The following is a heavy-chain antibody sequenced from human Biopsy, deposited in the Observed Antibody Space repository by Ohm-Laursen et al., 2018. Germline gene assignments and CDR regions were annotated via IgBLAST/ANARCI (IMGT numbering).Heavy chain of an antibody. CDR1: GGSISGSS. CDR3: AKHGSGWTGDDALHI. Sequence: GTLSLTCTVSGGSISGSSWSWIRQAPGRGLEWVGYISYSGSTSNNPSLKSRITISVDTSKNQISLKVTSETAADTAVYYCAKHGSGWTGDDALHIWGQGTMVTVSS. V-gene: IGHV4-59*08. D-gene: IGHD6-19*01. J-gene: IGHJ3*02. CDR2: ISYSGST.